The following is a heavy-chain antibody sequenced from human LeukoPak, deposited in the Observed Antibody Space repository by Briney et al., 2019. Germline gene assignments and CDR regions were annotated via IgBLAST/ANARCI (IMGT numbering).Heavy chain of an antibody. CDR3: ARSQNYYGSGDY. D-gene: IGHD3-10*01. V-gene: IGHV4-59*01. CDR2: IYYTGKT. J-gene: IGHJ4*02. Sequence: PSETLSLTCTVSGGSISSYYWSWIRQPPGKGLEWIGYIYYTGKTYYNPSLEGRVTILVDTSRNHFSVKLSSVTAADTAVYYCARSQNYYGSGDYWSQGTLVTVSS. CDR1: GGSISSYY.